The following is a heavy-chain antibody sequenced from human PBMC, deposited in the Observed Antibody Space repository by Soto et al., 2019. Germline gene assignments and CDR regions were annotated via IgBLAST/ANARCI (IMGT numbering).Heavy chain of an antibody. D-gene: IGHD5-12*01. CDR2: IKRDGSEK. CDR1: GFTFSSNW. V-gene: IGHV3-7*03. J-gene: IGHJ4*02. CDR3: ASLEGEYSGYADY. Sequence: VQLVESGGGLVQPGGSLRLSCAASGFTFSSNWMSWVRQAPGKGLEWVANIKRDGSEKYYVDSVKGRFTISRDNAKNSLYLQINSLRADDTAVYYCASLEGEYSGYADYWGQGTLFTVSS.